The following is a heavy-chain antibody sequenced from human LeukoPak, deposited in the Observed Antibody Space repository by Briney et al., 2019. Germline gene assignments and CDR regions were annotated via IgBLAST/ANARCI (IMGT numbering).Heavy chain of an antibody. CDR2: INYSGTT. V-gene: IGHV4-39*01. Sequence: SETLSLTCTVSGGAIISDNFYWGWVRQPPGKGLEWVGSINYSGTTYYNPSLRSRLSISVDTSRTQFFFTLCSVTAADTAVYYYGRLFDSWGQGILVTVSS. CDR1: GGAIISDNFY. J-gene: IGHJ4*02. CDR3: GRLFDS.